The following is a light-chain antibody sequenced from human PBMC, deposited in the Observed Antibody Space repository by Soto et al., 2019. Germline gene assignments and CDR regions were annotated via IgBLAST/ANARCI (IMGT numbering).Light chain of an antibody. J-gene: IGKJ5*01. V-gene: IGKV3-20*01. CDR3: QQYGSSHHT. CDR2: DAS. Sequence: EIVLTQSPATLSLSPGETATLSCRASQSVRNYLAWYQQKPGQAPRLLIYDASNRATGIPARFSGGGSGTDFTLTISRLEPEDFALYYCQQYGSSHHTFGQGTRLEIK. CDR1: QSVRNY.